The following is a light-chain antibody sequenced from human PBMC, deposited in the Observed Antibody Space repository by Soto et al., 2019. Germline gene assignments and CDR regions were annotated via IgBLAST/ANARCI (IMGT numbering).Light chain of an antibody. CDR1: QNINNY. V-gene: IGKV1-39*01. J-gene: IGKJ1*01. Sequence: DIPMTQSPSSLSASVGDRVTITCRSSQNINNYLNWYQQRPGKAPKIIIFNASSLHSGVPSRFSGCGSWTDFTLTISGLQPEYFATYDCQQGFGAPPWTFGQGTKVE. CDR2: NAS. CDR3: QQGFGAPPWT.